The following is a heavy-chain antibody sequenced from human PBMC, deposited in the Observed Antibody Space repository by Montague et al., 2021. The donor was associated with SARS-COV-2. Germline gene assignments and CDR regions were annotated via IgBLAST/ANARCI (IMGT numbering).Heavy chain of an antibody. CDR2: IYYSGST. Sequence: TLSLTCTVSGGSISSGGYYWSWIRQHPGKGLEWIGYIYYSGSTYYNPSLKSRVTISVDTSKNQFSLKLSSVTAADTAVYYCARAAPWSLRDILTGYYYYYGMDVWGQGTAVTVSS. D-gene: IGHD3-9*01. V-gene: IGHV4-31*03. CDR1: GGSISSGGYY. CDR3: ARAAPWSLRDILTGYYYYYGMDV. J-gene: IGHJ6*02.